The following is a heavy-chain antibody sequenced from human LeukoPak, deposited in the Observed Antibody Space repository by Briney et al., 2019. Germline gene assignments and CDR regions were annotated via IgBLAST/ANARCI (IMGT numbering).Heavy chain of an antibody. D-gene: IGHD3-16*01. CDR3: ARGGGTLDY. Sequence: SETLSLSCTVSGDSISSYYWSWIRQPPGKGLEWIGYIYDSGKTNYNASLISRVTISVDTSKNQFSLKLTSVTPADTAVYYCARGGGTLDYWGQGTLVTVSS. CDR2: IYDSGKT. V-gene: IGHV4-59*01. CDR1: GDSISSYY. J-gene: IGHJ4*02.